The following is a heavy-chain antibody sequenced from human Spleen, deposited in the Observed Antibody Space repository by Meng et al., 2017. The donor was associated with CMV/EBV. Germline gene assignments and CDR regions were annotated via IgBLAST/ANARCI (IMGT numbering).Heavy chain of an antibody. J-gene: IGHJ4*02. CDR2: ISDSGSTI. CDR3: ARFHPGAIPPATDVNF. Sequence: GESLKISCAASGFTFSDYYMNWIRQAPGRGLEWISYISDSGSTIYYADSVKGRFTISRDNAKNTLYLQMNSLRAEDTAAYYCARFHPGAIPPATDVNFWGQGTLVTVSS. D-gene: IGHD2-2*01. CDR1: GFTFSDYY. V-gene: IGHV3-11*04.